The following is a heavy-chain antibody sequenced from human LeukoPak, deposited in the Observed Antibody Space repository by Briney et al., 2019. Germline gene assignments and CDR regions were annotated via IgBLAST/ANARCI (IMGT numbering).Heavy chain of an antibody. Sequence: SQTLSLTCTVSGGSISSGGYYWSWIRQPPGKGLEWIGYIYHSGSTYYNPSLKSRVTISVDRSKNQSSLKLSSVTAADTAVYYCARSVAAAGTDFDYWGQGTLVTVSS. CDR3: ARSVAAAGTDFDY. V-gene: IGHV4-30-2*01. CDR2: IYHSGST. J-gene: IGHJ4*02. CDR1: GGSISSGGYY. D-gene: IGHD6-13*01.